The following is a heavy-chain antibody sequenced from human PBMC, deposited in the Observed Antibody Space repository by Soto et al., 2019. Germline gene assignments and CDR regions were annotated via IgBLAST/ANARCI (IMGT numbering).Heavy chain of an antibody. CDR3: ARHSSGSWVYYYYMDV. J-gene: IGHJ6*03. D-gene: IGHD3-10*01. Sequence: SETLSLTCTVSGGSISSSAYYWGWIRQPPGKGLEWIGSIYYSGSTYYNPSLKSRVTISVDTSKNQFSLKLSSVTAADTAVYYCARHSSGSWVYYYYMDVWGKGTTVTVSS. V-gene: IGHV4-39*01. CDR2: IYYSGST. CDR1: GGSISSSAYY.